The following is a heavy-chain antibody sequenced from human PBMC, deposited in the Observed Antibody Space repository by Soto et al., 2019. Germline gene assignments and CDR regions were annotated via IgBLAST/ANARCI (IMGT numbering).Heavy chain of an antibody. J-gene: IGHJ4*02. CDR3: ARNLAYGGGYTFDY. CDR1: AFTFSDHF. V-gene: IGHV3-72*01. CDR2: SRDKAHSYTT. Sequence: EVQLVESGGGLVQPGGSLRLSCEVSAFTFSDHFIDWVRQAPGKGLEWVGRSRDKAHSYTTEYAASVKGRFTISRDDSRNSLYLQMNSLKTEATAVYYCARNLAYGGGYTFDYWGQGTLVTVSS. D-gene: IGHD2-21*01.